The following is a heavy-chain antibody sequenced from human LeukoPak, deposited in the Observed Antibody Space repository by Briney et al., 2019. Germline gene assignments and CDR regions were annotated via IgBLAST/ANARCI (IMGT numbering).Heavy chain of an antibody. J-gene: IGHJ4*02. V-gene: IGHV4-4*09. D-gene: IGHD1-20*01. CDR3: ARHDGYDSQYYFDY. Sequence: SDTLSLTSTAGGRCIRSYYWSWIRQPPWKGLEWIGYIYTSGSTNYNPSLKSRVTISVDTSKNQFSLKLSSVTAADTAVYHCARHDGYDSQYYFDYWGQGTLVTVSS. CDR2: IYTSGST. CDR1: GRCIRSYY.